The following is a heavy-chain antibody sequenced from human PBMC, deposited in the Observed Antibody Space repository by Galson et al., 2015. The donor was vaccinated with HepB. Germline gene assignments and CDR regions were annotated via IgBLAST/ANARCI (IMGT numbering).Heavy chain of an antibody. J-gene: IGHJ4*02. CDR2: ITPLFGTA. CDR3: AREGIVAAANPVDY. Sequence: SVKVSCKASGGIFSRYTINWVRQAPGQGLEWMGGITPLFGTAKYAQKFQGRVTITADESTSTVYMELGSLRSEDTAIYYCAREGIVAAANPVDYWGQGTRVTVSS. D-gene: IGHD6-13*01. CDR1: GGIFSRYT. V-gene: IGHV1-69*13.